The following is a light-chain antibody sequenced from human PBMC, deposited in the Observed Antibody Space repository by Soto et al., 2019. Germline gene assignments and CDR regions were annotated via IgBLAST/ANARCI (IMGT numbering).Light chain of an antibody. CDR3: AAWDDSLSGVV. Sequence: QSVLTQPPSASGTPGQRVTISCSGSSSNIGSNYVFWYQHLPGTAPKLLIYRNNQRPSGVPDRFSGSKSGTSASLAISGLRSEDETDYYCAAWDDSLSGVVCGGGTKLTVL. CDR2: RNN. V-gene: IGLV1-47*01. J-gene: IGLJ2*01. CDR1: SSNIGSNY.